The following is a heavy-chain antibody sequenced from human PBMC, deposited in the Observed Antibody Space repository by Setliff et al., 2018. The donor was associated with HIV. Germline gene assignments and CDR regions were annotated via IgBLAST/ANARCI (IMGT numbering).Heavy chain of an antibody. CDR3: ARGKTWLRFLDY. Sequence: ASVKVSCKASGYTFNNYGISWVRQAPGQGLEWMGWVNTHSGYTNYAQNVQGRVTVTMDTSTSTAYMELRSLKSDDTAVYYCARGKTWLRFLDYWGQGTLVTVSS. CDR2: VNTHSGYT. CDR1: GYTFNNYG. J-gene: IGHJ4*02. V-gene: IGHV1-18*01. D-gene: IGHD5-12*01.